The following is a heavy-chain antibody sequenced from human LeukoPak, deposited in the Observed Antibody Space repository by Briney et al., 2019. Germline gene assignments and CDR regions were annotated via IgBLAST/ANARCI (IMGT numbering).Heavy chain of an antibody. D-gene: IGHD3-10*01. V-gene: IGHV3-74*01. CDR3: ARDFGSGSLVFDY. J-gene: IGHJ4*02. CDR1: GFTFSSYW. CDR2: VNSDGSSA. Sequence: GGSLRLSCAASGFTFSSYWMHWVRHAPGKGLVWVSRVNSDGSSASYVDSVKGRFTISRDNAKNTLYLQMNSLRADDTAVYYCARDFGSGSLVFDYWGQGTLGTVSS.